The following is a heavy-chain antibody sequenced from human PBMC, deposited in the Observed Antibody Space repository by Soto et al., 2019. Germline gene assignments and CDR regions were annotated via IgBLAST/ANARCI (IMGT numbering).Heavy chain of an antibody. D-gene: IGHD2-15*01. CDR1: GYTVTSYG. CDR3: ANEGLWDICSHY. J-gene: IGHJ4*02. CDR2: ISAYNGNT. V-gene: IGHV1-18*04. Sequence: ASVKVYCRASGYTVTSYGISWVRQAPGQGLEWMGWISAYNGNTNYAQKLQGRVTMTTDTSTSTAYMELRSLRSDDTAVYYCANEGLWDICSHYWRQASLVTVS.